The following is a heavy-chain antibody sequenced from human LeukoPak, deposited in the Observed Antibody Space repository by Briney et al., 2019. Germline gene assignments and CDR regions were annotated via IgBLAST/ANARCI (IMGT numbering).Heavy chain of an antibody. V-gene: IGHV3-21*01. CDR3: ARRTTFAFDV. Sequence: GGSLRLSCAASGFTVSSNYMNWVRQAPGKGLEWVSSISTSSSYIYYADSVKGRFTISRDNARNSLYLQMNSLRAEDTAVYYCARRTTFAFDVWGQGSMVTISS. CDR2: ISTSSSYI. CDR1: GFTVSSNY. J-gene: IGHJ3*01. D-gene: IGHD4-17*01.